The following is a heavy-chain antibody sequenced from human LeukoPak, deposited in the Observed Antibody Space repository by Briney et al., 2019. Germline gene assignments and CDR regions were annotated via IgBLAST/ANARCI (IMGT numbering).Heavy chain of an antibody. CDR1: GYSFTSYW. J-gene: IGHJ3*02. Sequence: GESLKISCKGSGYSFTSYWIGWVRQMPGKGLEWMGIIYPGDSDTRYSPSFQGQVTISADKSISTAYLQWSSLKASDTAMYYCAGNCDFWSGYLPPAFDIWGQGTMVTVSS. D-gene: IGHD3-3*01. CDR2: IYPGDSDT. CDR3: AGNCDFWSGYLPPAFDI. V-gene: IGHV5-51*01.